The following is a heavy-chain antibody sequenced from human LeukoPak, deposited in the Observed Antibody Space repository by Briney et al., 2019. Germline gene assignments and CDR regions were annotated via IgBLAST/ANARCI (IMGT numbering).Heavy chain of an antibody. CDR2: INWNGGST. J-gene: IGHJ4*02. Sequence: GGSLRLSCAASGFTFSNAWMSWVRQAPGKGLEWVSGINWNGGSTGYADSVKGRFTISRDNAKNSLYLQMNSLRAEDTALYYCARDEEQQLVHGDYWGQGTLVTVSS. CDR3: ARDEEQQLVHGDY. CDR1: GFTFSNAW. D-gene: IGHD6-13*01. V-gene: IGHV3-20*04.